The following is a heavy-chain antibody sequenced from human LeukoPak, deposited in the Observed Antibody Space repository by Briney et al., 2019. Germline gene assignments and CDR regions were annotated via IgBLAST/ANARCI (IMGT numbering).Heavy chain of an antibody. Sequence: GGSLRLSCAASGFTFSDYSMNWVRQAPGKGLEWVSYISGTYNTIYYADSLKGRFAISRDNDKNSLYLQMNSLRAEDTAVYYCARGLTPDYWGKGTLVTVSS. CDR1: GFTFSDYS. V-gene: IGHV3-48*01. CDR3: ARGLTPDY. CDR2: ISGTYNTI. D-gene: IGHD3-9*01. J-gene: IGHJ4*02.